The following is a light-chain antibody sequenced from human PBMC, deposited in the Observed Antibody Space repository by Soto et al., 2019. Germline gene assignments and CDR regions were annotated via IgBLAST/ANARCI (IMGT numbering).Light chain of an antibody. J-gene: IGLJ2*01. Sequence: QSALTQPPSASGSPGQSVTISCTGTSSDVGGYNYVSWYQQHPGKAPKLMIYEVSKRPSGVPDRFSGSKSGNTASLTVSVLQAEDEADYYCSSYAGSTLVVFGGGTKLTVL. CDR2: EVS. V-gene: IGLV2-8*01. CDR3: SSYAGSTLVV. CDR1: SSDVGGYNY.